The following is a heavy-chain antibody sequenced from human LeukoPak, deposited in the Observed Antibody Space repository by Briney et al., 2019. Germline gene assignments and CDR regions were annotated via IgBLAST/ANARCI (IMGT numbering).Heavy chain of an antibody. Sequence: GGSLRLSCAASGFTFSSYSMNWVRQAPGKGLEWVSSISSSSSYIYYADPVKGRFTISRDNAKNSLYLQMNSLRAEDTAVYYCARDDRDAGIGAAGATFDYWGQGTLVTVSS. V-gene: IGHV3-21*01. J-gene: IGHJ4*02. D-gene: IGHD6-13*01. CDR2: ISSSSSYI. CDR1: GFTFSSYS. CDR3: ARDDRDAGIGAAGATFDY.